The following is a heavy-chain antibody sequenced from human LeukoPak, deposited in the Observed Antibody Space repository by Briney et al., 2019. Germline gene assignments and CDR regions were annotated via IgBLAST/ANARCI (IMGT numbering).Heavy chain of an antibody. D-gene: IGHD3-22*01. CDR3: VRERRHYYDSSGYYFFDY. CDR2: ITPYSGGT. V-gene: IGHV1-2*02. CDR1: GYSFIDYY. Sequence: GASVRVSCKASGYSFIDYYMHWVRQAHGQGPEWVGWITPYSGGTDYAQKFQDRVTMTSDTATSTAYMTLSRVRSDDTAVYYCVRERRHYYDSSGYYFFDYWGQGTLVTVSS. J-gene: IGHJ4*02.